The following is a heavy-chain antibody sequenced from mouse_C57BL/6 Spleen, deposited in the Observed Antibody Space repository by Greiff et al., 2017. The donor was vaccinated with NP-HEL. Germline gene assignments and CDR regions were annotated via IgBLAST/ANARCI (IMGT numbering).Heavy chain of an antibody. D-gene: IGHD2-3*01. V-gene: IGHV1-82*01. J-gene: IGHJ4*01. Sequence: QVQLKQSGPELVRPGASVKISCKASGYAFSSSWMNWVKQSPGKGLEWIGRIYPGDGDTNYNGKFKGKATLTADKSSSTAYMQLSSLTSEDSAVYFCARFDDGYYVGAMDYWGQGTSVTVSS. CDR2: IYPGDGDT. CDR3: ARFDDGYYVGAMDY. CDR1: GYAFSSSW.